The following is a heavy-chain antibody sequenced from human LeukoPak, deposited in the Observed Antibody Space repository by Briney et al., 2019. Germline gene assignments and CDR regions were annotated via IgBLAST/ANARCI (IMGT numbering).Heavy chain of an antibody. J-gene: IGHJ4*02. CDR3: ARPYCHGNSCHAFFDN. Sequence: ASVKVSCKASGYTFTGYYMHWIRQAPGQGLEWMGWINPYTGGTNYAQKFQGRVTMTRDTSISTAYMELSRLTSDDTAVYYCARPYCHGNSCHAFFDNYGQGNVATVSS. CDR2: INPYTGGT. CDR1: GYTFTGYY. D-gene: IGHD2-2*01. V-gene: IGHV1-2*02.